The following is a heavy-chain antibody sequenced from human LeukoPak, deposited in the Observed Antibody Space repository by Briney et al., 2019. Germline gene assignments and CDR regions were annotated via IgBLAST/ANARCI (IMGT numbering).Heavy chain of an antibody. Sequence: SETLSLTCTVSGGSISSSSYYWGWIRQPPGKGLEWIGSIYYSGSTYYNPSLKSRVTIAVDTSKNQFSLKLSSVTAADTAVYYCAEDSSGYYYVPFDYWGQGTLVTVSS. CDR1: GGSISSSSYY. V-gene: IGHV4-39*01. J-gene: IGHJ4*02. CDR2: IYYSGST. D-gene: IGHD3-22*01. CDR3: AEDSSGYYYVPFDY.